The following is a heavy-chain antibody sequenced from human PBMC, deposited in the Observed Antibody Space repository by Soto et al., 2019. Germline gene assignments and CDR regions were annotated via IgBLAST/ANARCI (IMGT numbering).Heavy chain of an antibody. CDR2: VNPSGGHT. CDR3: ARGGHVVVVTAALDY. Sequence: QVQLMQSGAEVKKPGASVKVSCKASGDTFTDYYIHWVRQAPGQGLAWMGTVNPSGGHTTYAQHFLGRVTMTRDTSTSTLYMELTSLTSDDTAIYYCARGGHVVVVTAALDYWCEVTLVTVSS. CDR1: GDTFTDYY. J-gene: IGHJ4*02. D-gene: IGHD2-21*02. V-gene: IGHV1-46*01.